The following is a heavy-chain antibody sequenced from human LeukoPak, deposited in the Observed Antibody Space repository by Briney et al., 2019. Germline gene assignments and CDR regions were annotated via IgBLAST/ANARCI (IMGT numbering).Heavy chain of an antibody. Sequence: GGPPRLSCAASGFSFSSYAMHWVRQAPGKGLDWVAVISYDGSNKYYVDSVKGRFTISRDNSKNTLYLQINSLRAEETAVYYCASSCRHYYDSSGYYCPLGYWGQGTLVTVSS. J-gene: IGHJ4*02. CDR2: ISYDGSNK. CDR1: GFSFSSYA. CDR3: ASSCRHYYDSSGYYCPLGY. D-gene: IGHD3-22*01. V-gene: IGHV3-30-3*01.